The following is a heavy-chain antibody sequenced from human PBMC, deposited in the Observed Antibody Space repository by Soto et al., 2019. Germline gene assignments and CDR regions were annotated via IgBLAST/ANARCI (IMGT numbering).Heavy chain of an antibody. CDR2: ISAYNGNT. V-gene: IGHV1-18*01. J-gene: IGHJ4*02. Sequence: ASVKVSCKASGYTFTSYGISWVRQAPGQGLEWMGWISAYNGNTNYAQKLQGRVTMTTDTSTSTAYMELRSLRSDDTAVYYCAIYYYDSSGYYFYGYWGQGTLVTVSS. CDR1: GYTFTSYG. CDR3: AIYYYDSSGYYFYGY. D-gene: IGHD3-22*01.